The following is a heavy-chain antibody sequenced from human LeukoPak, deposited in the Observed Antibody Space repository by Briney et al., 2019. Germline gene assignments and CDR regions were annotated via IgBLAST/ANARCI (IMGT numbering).Heavy chain of an antibody. Sequence: ASVKVSCKASGYTFTSYAMHWVRQAPGQRLEWMGWINAGNGNTKYSQKFQGRVTITRDTSASTAYMGLSSLRSEDTAVYYCARANDYGDYPGVFDYWGQGTLVTVSS. J-gene: IGHJ4*02. CDR3: ARANDYGDYPGVFDY. D-gene: IGHD4-17*01. CDR1: GYTFTSYA. CDR2: INAGNGNT. V-gene: IGHV1-3*01.